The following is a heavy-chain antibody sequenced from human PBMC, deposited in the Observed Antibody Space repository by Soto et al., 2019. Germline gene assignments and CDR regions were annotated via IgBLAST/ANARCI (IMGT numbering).Heavy chain of an antibody. CDR1: GYTFTSYY. J-gene: IGHJ6*02. D-gene: IGHD3-9*01. CDR2: INPSGGST. V-gene: IGHV1-46*01. Sequence: ASVKVSCKASGYTFTSYYMHWVRQAPGQGLEWMGIINPSGGSTSYAQKFQGRVTMTRDTSTSTVYMELSSLRSEDTAVYYCARGLRYFDWLLYRNYYYYGMDVWGQGTTVTVSS. CDR3: ARGLRYFDWLLYRNYYYYGMDV.